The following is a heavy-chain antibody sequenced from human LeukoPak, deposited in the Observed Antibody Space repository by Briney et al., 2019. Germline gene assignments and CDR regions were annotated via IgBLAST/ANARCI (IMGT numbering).Heavy chain of an antibody. CDR1: GGTFSSYT. J-gene: IGHJ4*02. Sequence: SVKVSCKASGGTFSSYTISWVRQAPGQGLEWMGGIIPIFGTANYAQRFQGRVTITADKSTSTAYMELSSLRSEDTAVYYCARGGFGEFKIWGPVDYWGQGTLVTVSS. CDR2: IIPIFGTA. D-gene: IGHD3-10*01. CDR3: ARGGFGEFKIWGPVDY. V-gene: IGHV1-69*06.